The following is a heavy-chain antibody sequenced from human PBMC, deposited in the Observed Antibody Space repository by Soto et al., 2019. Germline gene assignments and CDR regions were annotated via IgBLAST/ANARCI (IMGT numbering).Heavy chain of an antibody. CDR3: ARDRSIAARGYYYGMDV. V-gene: IGHV1-18*01. D-gene: IGHD6-6*01. Sequence: AAVKVACKASGYTFTSYGISWVRQAPGQGLEWMGWISAYNGNTNYAQKLQGRVTMTTDTSTSTAYMELRSLRSDDTAVYYCARDRSIAARGYYYGMDVWGQGTTVTVSS. CDR1: GYTFTSYG. CDR2: ISAYNGNT. J-gene: IGHJ6*02.